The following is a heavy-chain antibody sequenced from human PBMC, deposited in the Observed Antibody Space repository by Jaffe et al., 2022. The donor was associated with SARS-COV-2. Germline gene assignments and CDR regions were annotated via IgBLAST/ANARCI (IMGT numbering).Heavy chain of an antibody. CDR3: ARDTWEKVDGELLY. CDR2: IKQDGSEK. CDR1: GFTFSSYW. Sequence: EVQLVESGGGLVQPGGSLRLSCAASGFTFSSYWMSWVRQAPGKGLEWVANIKQDGSEKYYVDSVKGRFTISRDNAKNSLYLQMNSLRAEDTAVYYCARDTWEKVDGELLYWGQGTLVTVSS. D-gene: IGHD1-26*01. J-gene: IGHJ4*02. V-gene: IGHV3-7*01.